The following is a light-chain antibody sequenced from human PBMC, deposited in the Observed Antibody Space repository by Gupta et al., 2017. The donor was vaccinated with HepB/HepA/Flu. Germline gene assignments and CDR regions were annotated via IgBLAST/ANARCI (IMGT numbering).Light chain of an antibody. CDR1: QSVSSSY. CDR2: GAS. V-gene: IGKV3-20*01. J-gene: IGKJ4*01. Sequence: EIVLTQSPGTLSLSPGERATLSCRASQSVSSSYLAWYQQKPGQAPRLLIYGASSRATGIPDRFSGSGSGTDFTLTISRLDPEDFAVYYCQLYGSSPPVTFGGGTKVEIK. CDR3: QLYGSSPPVT.